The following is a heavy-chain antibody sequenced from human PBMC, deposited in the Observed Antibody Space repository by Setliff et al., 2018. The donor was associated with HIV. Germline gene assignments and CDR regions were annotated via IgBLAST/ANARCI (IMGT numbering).Heavy chain of an antibody. D-gene: IGHD1-1*01. Sequence: ASETLSLTCTVSGGIISSDSFFWSWIRQPAGKGLEWIGHISATGSTNYNPSLKSRVTMSLDTSKNQFSLNLNSVTAADAAVYFCARAREGWKPFAFDYWAPVKVTVSS. J-gene: IGHJ4*03. CDR3: ARAREGWKPFAFDY. V-gene: IGHV4-61*09. CDR2: ISATGST. CDR1: GGIISSDSFF.